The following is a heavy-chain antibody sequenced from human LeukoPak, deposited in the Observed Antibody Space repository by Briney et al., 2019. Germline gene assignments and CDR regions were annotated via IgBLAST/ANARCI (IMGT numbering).Heavy chain of an antibody. D-gene: IGHD2-15*01. J-gene: IGHJ3*02. V-gene: IGHV4-59*08. CDR2: IYYSGST. Sequence: PSETLSLTCTVSGGPISSYYWSWIRQPPGKGLEWIGYIYYSGSTNYNPSLMSRVTISVDTSKNQFSLKLSSVTAADTAVYYCARRILWSGGSYNDAFDIWGQGTMVTVSS. CDR1: GGPISSYY. CDR3: ARRILWSGGSYNDAFDI.